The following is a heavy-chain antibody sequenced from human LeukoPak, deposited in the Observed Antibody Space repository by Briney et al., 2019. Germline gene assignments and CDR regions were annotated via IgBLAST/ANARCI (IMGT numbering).Heavy chain of an antibody. CDR2: INPSGGST. Sequence: ASVKVSCKASGYTFTSYYMHWVRQAPGQGLEWMGIINPSGGSTSYAQKFQGRVTMTRDTSTSTVYMELSSLRSEDTAVYYCARENSNYYGSGNYYFDYWGQGTLDTVSS. V-gene: IGHV1-46*01. CDR3: ARENSNYYGSGNYYFDY. J-gene: IGHJ4*02. D-gene: IGHD3-10*01. CDR1: GYTFTSYY.